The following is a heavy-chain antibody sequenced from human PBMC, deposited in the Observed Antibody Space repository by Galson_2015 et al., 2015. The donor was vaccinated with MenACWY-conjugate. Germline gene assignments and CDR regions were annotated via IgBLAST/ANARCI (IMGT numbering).Heavy chain of an antibody. Sequence: SLRLSCAASGLIFSSYAMTWVRQAPGKGLEWVSSISGSGGRTYHADSVKGRFTVSRDNSKNTLYLEMDSLRVEEPAVYYCATSSSGYAYWGQGTLVTVSS. CDR3: ATSSSGYAY. CDR2: ISGSGGRT. D-gene: IGHD6-25*01. CDR1: GLIFSSYA. V-gene: IGHV3-23*01. J-gene: IGHJ4*02.